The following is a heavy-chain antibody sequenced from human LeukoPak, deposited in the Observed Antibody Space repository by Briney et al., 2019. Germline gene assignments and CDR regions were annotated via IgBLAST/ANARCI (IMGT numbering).Heavy chain of an antibody. J-gene: IGHJ3*02. D-gene: IGHD4/OR15-4a*01. CDR3: ARGGAGDAFDT. V-gene: IGHV4-30-2*01. CDR2: IYHSGST. CDR1: GGSISSGGYS. Sequence: SSQTLSLTCAVSGGSISSGGYSWSWIRQPPGKGLEWIGYIYHSGSTYYNPSLKSRVTISVDGSKNQFSLKLSSVTAADTAVYYCARGGAGDAFDTWGQGTMVTVSS.